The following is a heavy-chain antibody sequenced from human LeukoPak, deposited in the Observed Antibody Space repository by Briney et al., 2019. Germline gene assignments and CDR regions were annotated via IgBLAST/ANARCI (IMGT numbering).Heavy chain of an antibody. J-gene: IGHJ3*02. V-gene: IGHV1-2*02. CDR2: INPNSGGT. CDR1: GYTFTDYY. D-gene: IGHD1-26*01. CDR3: AYSGATRGYDAFDI. Sequence: GASVKVSCKASGYTFTDYYMHWVRQAPGQGLEWMGWINPNSGGTNYAQKFQGRVTMTRDTSISTAYMELSRLRSEDTAVYYCAYSGATRGYDAFDIWGQGTMVTVSS.